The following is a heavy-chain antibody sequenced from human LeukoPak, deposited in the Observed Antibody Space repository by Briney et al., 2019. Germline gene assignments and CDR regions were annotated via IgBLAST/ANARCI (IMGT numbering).Heavy chain of an antibody. CDR2: VNPNSGNT. CDR3: ARGSLHCSSTSCYLGIYYYGMDV. J-gene: IGHJ6*02. V-gene: IGHV1-8*01. CDR1: GYTFTSYD. D-gene: IGHD2-2*01. Sequence: APVKASCKASGYTFTSYDINWVRQATGQGLEWMGWVNPNSGNTGYAQKFQGRVTMTRNTSISTAYMELSSLRSEDTAVYYCARGSLHCSSTSCYLGIYYYGMDVWGQGTTVTVSS.